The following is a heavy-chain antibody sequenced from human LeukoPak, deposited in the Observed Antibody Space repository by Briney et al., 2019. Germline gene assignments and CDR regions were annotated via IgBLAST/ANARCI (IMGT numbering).Heavy chain of an antibody. J-gene: IGHJ5*02. D-gene: IGHD3-22*01. V-gene: IGHV3-30*03. CDR2: ISYDGSNK. Sequence: PGGSLRLSCAASGFTFSSYGMHWVRQAPGKGLEWVAVISYDGSNKYYADSVKGRFTISRDNSKNTLYLQMNSLRAEDTAVYYCARDSRGIYDSSGYYDAWGQGTLVTVSS. CDR3: ARDSRGIYDSSGYYDA. CDR1: GFTFSSYG.